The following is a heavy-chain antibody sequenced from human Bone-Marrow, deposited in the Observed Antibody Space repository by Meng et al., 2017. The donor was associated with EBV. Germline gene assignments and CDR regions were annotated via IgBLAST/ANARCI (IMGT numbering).Heavy chain of an antibody. CDR3: ARDGTRYSSSSISWFDP. CDR2: ISSSSSYI. J-gene: IGHJ5*02. CDR1: GFTFSSYS. Sequence: EVQLVESGXXXXXPXXAXXLCCAGSGFTFSSYSMNWVRQAPGKGLEWVSSISSSSSYIYYADSVKGRFTISRDNAKNSLYLQMNSLRAEDTAVYYCARDGTRYSSSSISWFDPWGQGTLVTVSS. V-gene: IGHV3-21*01. D-gene: IGHD6-6*01.